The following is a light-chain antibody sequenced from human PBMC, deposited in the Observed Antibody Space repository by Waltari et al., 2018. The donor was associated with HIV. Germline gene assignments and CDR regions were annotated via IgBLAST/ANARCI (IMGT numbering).Light chain of an antibody. J-gene: IGKJ1*01. CDR3: QQYYSTPLT. CDR1: QSIFYNSNSKNY. Sequence: DIVMTQSLASLPVSLGERAAINCKSSQSIFYNSNSKNYLAWYQQKPGQPPRLLIYWASTRESGVPDRFSGSGSGTDFTLTISSLQAEDVAVYYCQQYYSTPLTFGQGTKVEIK. V-gene: IGKV4-1*01. CDR2: WAS.